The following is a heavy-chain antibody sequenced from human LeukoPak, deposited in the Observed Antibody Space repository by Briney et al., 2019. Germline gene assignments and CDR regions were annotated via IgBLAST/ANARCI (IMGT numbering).Heavy chain of an antibody. CDR3: AKDHYWSIDY. V-gene: IGHV3-74*01. J-gene: IGHJ4*02. CDR2: IKGDGIST. CDR1: GFDFSSNW. D-gene: IGHD3-3*01. Sequence: GGSLRLSCAASGFDFSSNWMHWVRHAPGQGLVWVSRIKGDGISTNYADSVKGRFTISRDIAENTLYLQMNSLRAEDTGVYYCAKDHYWSIDYWGRGTLVTVSS.